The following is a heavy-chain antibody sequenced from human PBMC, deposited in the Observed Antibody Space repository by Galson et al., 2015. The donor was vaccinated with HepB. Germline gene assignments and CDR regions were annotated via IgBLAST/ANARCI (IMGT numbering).Heavy chain of an antibody. CDR3: ARDLSSIAVASLFYGLDV. CDR1: GFPFSSYS. J-gene: IGHJ6*02. V-gene: IGHV3-30*03. CDR2: IPYDGDNK. D-gene: IGHD6-19*01. Sequence: SLRLSCAASGFPFSSYSMNWVRQAPGQGLEWVAVIPYDGDNKYYADSVKGRFTISRDNSKNTQCLQMNSLRAEDTAVYYCARDLSSIAVASLFYGLDVWGQGTTVTVSS.